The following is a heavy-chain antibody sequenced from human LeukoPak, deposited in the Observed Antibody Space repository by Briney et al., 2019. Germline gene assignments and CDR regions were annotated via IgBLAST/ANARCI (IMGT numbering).Heavy chain of an antibody. CDR1: GFTFSIYA. V-gene: IGHV3-64D*06. J-gene: IGHJ4*02. D-gene: IGHD6-13*01. Sequence: GGSLRLSCSASGFTFSIYAIHWVRQAPGKGLEYVSVISSNGGGTYYADSVKGRFTIPRDNSKNTLYLQMSSLRPEDTAVYYCVKGVSAIEAAGIDYWGQGTLVSVSS. CDR2: ISSNGGGT. CDR3: VKGVSAIEAAGIDY.